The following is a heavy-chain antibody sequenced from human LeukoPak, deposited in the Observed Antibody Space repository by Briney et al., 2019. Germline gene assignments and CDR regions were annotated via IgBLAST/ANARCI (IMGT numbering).Heavy chain of an antibody. CDR1: GFTFGAYA. D-gene: IGHD3-22*01. Sequence: GGSLRLSCAVSGFTFGAYAMHWVRQAPGKGLEWLAVISYVGDNKDYADSVKGRFTISRDNSKNTLYLQMNSLRAEDTAVYYCAKEWVVVPEDYYDSSGYFEYFQHWGQGTLVTVSS. J-gene: IGHJ1*01. V-gene: IGHV3-30-3*01. CDR2: ISYVGDNK. CDR3: AKEWVVVPEDYYDSSGYFEYFQH.